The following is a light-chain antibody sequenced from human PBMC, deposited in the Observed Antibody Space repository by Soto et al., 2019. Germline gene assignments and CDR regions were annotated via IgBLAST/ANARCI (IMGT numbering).Light chain of an antibody. CDR2: EVT. CDR1: SSDLGGYKY. Sequence: QSALTQPASVSGSPGQSITMSCTGASSDLGGYKYVSWYRQYPGKAPKLMIFEVTNRPSGVSNRFSGSKSGNTASLTISGLQPEDEADYYCCSYTTSGTPVFGGGTKLSVL. CDR3: CSYTTSGTPV. J-gene: IGLJ2*01. V-gene: IGLV2-14*01.